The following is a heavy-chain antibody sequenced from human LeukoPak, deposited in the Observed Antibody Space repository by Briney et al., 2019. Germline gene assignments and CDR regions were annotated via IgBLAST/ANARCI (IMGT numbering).Heavy chain of an antibody. CDR2: IYTSGST. J-gene: IGHJ6*02. Sequence: PSETLSFTCTVSGGSISSYYWSWIRQPAGKGLEWIGRIYTSGSTNYNPSLKSRVTMSVDTSKNQFSLKLSSVTAADTAVYYCAREDTGPHYDILTGYPDYYGMDVWGQGTTVTVSS. V-gene: IGHV4-4*07. CDR3: AREDTGPHYDILTGYPDYYGMDV. D-gene: IGHD3-9*01. CDR1: GGSISSYY.